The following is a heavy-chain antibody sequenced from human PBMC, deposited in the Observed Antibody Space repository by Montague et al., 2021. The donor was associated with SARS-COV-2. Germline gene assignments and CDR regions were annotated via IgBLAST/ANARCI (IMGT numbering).Heavy chain of an antibody. CDR2: ISGNGGT. V-gene: IGHV3-23*01. Sequence: SLRLSCAASGFTFNTYAMSWVRQAPGQGLEWVSCISGNGGTYYAGSVMGRFAISSDTSNNTLYLQMNSLRAEDTAIYYCAKQRGTITTTFDYWGQGSLVTVSS. CDR3: AKQRGTITTTFDY. CDR1: GFTFNTYA. D-gene: IGHD1-1*01. J-gene: IGHJ4*02.